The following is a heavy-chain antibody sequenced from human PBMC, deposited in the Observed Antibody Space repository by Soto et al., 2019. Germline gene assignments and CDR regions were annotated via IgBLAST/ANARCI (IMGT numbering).Heavy chain of an antibody. CDR2: IWYDGSNK. CDR1: GFTFSSYG. CDR3: ARGEGQPPNQDQLVGMGFAFDI. V-gene: IGHV3-33*01. D-gene: IGHD6-6*01. Sequence: QVQLVESGGGVVQPGRSLRLSCAASGFTFSSYGMHWVRQAPGKGXXWXXXIWYDGSNKYYADSVKGRFTISRDXXXXXXXXXXXXXXXXXXXXXXCARGEGQPPNQDQLVGMGFAFDIWGQGTMVTVXS. J-gene: IGHJ3*02.